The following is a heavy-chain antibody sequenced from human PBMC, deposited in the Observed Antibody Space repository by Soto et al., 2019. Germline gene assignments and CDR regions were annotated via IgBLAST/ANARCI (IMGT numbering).Heavy chain of an antibody. J-gene: IGHJ4*02. V-gene: IGHV3-13*01. CDR1: GFTFSSYD. Sequence: EVQLVESGGGLVQPGGSLRLSCAASGFTFSSYDMHWVRQATGKGLEWVSAIGTAGDTYYPGSVKGRFTISRENAKNSLYLQMNSLRAGDTAVYYCARGPYGSGSPIAPYDFDYWGQGTLVTVSS. CDR2: IGTAGDT. D-gene: IGHD3-10*01. CDR3: ARGPYGSGSPIAPYDFDY.